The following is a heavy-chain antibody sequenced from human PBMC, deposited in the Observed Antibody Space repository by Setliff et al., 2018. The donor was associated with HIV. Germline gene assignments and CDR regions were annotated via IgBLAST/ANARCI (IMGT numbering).Heavy chain of an antibody. J-gene: IGHJ4*01. CDR2: INVGNGDT. V-gene: IGHV1-3*01. CDR3: ARGALLAVFDFDH. CDR1: GYTFTTYS. Sequence: ASVTVSCQASGYTFTTYSLHWVRQAPGQSLEWMGWINVGNGDTKYSQELQGRITITRDTSANTAYMELSSLRSDDTAIYFCARGALLAVFDFDHWGHGTLVTVSS. D-gene: IGHD3-10*01.